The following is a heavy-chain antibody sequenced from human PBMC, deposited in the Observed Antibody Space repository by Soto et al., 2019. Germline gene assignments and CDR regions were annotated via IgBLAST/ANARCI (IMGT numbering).Heavy chain of an antibody. Sequence: SETLSLTCTVSGGSISSGGYYWSWIRQHPGKGLEWIGYIYYSGSTYYNPSLKSRVTISVDTSKNQFSLKLSSVTAADTAVYYCARDYDFWSGSDHALYGMDVWGQGTTVTVS. CDR3: ARDYDFWSGSDHALYGMDV. D-gene: IGHD3-3*01. CDR2: IYYSGST. V-gene: IGHV4-31*03. CDR1: GGSISSGGYY. J-gene: IGHJ6*02.